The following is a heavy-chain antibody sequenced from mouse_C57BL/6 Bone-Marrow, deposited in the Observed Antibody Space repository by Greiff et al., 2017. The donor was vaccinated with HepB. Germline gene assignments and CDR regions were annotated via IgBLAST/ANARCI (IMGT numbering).Heavy chain of an antibody. V-gene: IGHV1-55*01. J-gene: IGHJ4*01. D-gene: IGHD1-1*01. Sequence: QVQLQQPGADLVKPGASVKMSCKASGYTFTSYWITWVKQRPGQGLEWIGDIYPGSGSTNYNEKFKSKATLTVDTSSSTAYMQLSSLTSEDSAVYYCASPLITTVVATDYAMDYWGQGTSVTVSS. CDR3: ASPLITTVVATDYAMDY. CDR1: GYTFTSYW. CDR2: IYPGSGST.